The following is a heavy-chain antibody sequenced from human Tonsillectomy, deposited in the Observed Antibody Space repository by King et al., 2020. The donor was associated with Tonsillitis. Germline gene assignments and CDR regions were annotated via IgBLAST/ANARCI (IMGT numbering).Heavy chain of an antibody. D-gene: IGHD6-19*01. CDR3: ARDSASGWGGAFDY. CDR2: ISYDGSNK. J-gene: IGHJ4*02. CDR1: GFTFSSYA. V-gene: IGHV3-30*04. Sequence: VQLVESGGGVLQPGRSLRLSCAASGFTFSSYAMHWVRQAPGKGLEWVAVISYDGSNKYYADSVKGRFTISRDNSKNTLYLQMNSLRAEDTAVYYCARDSASGWGGAFDYWGQGTLVTVSS.